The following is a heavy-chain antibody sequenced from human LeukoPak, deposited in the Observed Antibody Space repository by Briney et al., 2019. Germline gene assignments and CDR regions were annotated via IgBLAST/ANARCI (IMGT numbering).Heavy chain of an antibody. CDR2: IYTSGSG. V-gene: IGHV4-59*10. J-gene: IGHJ4*02. CDR1: GGSFSGYY. D-gene: IGHD6-19*01. CDR3: ARLTVAGTYVGPWFDY. Sequence: SETLSLTCAVYGGSFSGYYWSWIRQPAGKGLEWIGRIYTSGSGNYSPSLKSRVTMSVDTSKNQFSLKLSSVTAADTAVYYCARLTVAGTYVGPWFDYWGQGTLVTVSS.